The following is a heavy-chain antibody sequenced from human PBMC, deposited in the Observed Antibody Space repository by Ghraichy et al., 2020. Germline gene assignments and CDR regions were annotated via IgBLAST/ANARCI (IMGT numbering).Heavy chain of an antibody. Sequence: AAVKVSCKASGYTFTGYYMHWVRQAPGQGLEWMGWINPNSGGTNYAQKFQGRVTMTRDTSISTAYMELSRLRSDDTAVYYCARSHCSGGSCYSNPDYWGQGTLVTVSS. CDR2: INPNSGGT. CDR3: ARSHCSGGSCYSNPDY. V-gene: IGHV1-2*02. CDR1: GYTFTGYY. J-gene: IGHJ4*02. D-gene: IGHD2-15*01.